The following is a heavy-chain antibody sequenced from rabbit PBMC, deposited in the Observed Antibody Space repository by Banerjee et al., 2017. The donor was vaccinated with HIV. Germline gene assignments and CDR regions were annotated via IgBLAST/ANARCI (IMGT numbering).Heavy chain of an antibody. CDR3: ARGYTYDYAGVAYALNL. CDR2: IHAGSSGST. CDR1: GFDFSSYY. J-gene: IGHJ4*01. D-gene: IGHD6-1*01. V-gene: IGHV1S45*01. Sequence: QEQLKETGGGLVQPGGSLTLSCKASGFDFSSYYMCWVRQAPGKGLEWIGCIHAGSSGSTYYASWAKGRFTISKTSSTTVTLQMTSLTAADTATYFCARGYTYDYAGVAYALNLWGPGTLVTVS.